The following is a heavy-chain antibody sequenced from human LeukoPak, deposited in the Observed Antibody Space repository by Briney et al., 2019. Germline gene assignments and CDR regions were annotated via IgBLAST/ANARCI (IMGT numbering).Heavy chain of an antibody. D-gene: IGHD6-13*01. CDR1: GYTFTSYD. CDR3: ARARAGPDPFDI. CDR2: MNPNSGNT. J-gene: IGHJ3*02. V-gene: IGHV1-8*01. Sequence: ASVKVSCKASGYTFTSYDINWVRQATGQGLEWMGWMNPNSGNTGYAQKFQGRVTMTRNTSISTAYMELSSLRSEDTAVYYCARARAGPDPFDIWGQGTMVTVSS.